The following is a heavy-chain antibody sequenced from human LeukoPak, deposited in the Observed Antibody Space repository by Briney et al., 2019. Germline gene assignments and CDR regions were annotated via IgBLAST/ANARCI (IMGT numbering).Heavy chain of an antibody. V-gene: IGHV3-23*01. CDR3: AKGPYDYVWGSYRYFDY. J-gene: IGHJ4*02. CDR2: ISGSGGST. D-gene: IGHD3-16*02. Sequence: PGGSLRLSCAASGFTFSGYAMSWVRQAPGKGREWVSAISGSGGSTYYAASVTGRFTISRDNSKNTLYLQMNSLRAEDTAVYYCAKGPYDYVWGSYRYFDYWGQGTLVTVSS. CDR1: GFTFSGYA.